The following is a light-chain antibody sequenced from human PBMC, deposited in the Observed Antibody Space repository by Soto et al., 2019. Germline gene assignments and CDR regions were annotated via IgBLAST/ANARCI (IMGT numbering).Light chain of an antibody. CDR2: DTS. V-gene: IGKV3-11*01. CDR3: QPRATWPWT. Sequence: IVLTQSPATLSFSPGEEVTLSCRASQSIAIYLAWYQQKSGQSPRLLIYDTSNRAPGIPDRLSGSASGTDLTLTISSLEPEDFAVYSCQPRATWPWTFGQGTTVEIK. J-gene: IGKJ1*01. CDR1: QSIAIY.